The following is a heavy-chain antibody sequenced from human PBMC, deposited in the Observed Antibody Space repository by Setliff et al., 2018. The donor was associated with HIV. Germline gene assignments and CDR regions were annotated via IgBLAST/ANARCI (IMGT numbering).Heavy chain of an antibody. V-gene: IGHV4-31*03. J-gene: IGHJ3*02. D-gene: IGHD2-2*01. CDR2: IYYSGNT. CDR3: ARAFCSSASCYGGGDAFDI. Sequence: SETLSLTCTVSGGSISSGGYYWSWIHQHPGRGLEWIGYIYYSGNTYYNPSLKSRLTISVDTSKNHFSLKLSSVTAADTAVYYCARAFCSSASCYGGGDAFDIWGQGTMVTVSS. CDR1: GGSISSGGYY.